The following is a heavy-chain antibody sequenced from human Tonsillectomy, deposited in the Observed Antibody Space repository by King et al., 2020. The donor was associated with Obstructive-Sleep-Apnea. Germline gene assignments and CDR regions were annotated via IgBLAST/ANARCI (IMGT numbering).Heavy chain of an antibody. V-gene: IGHV1-69*09. Sequence: AQLVQSGAEVKKPGSSVKVSCKASGGTFSSYAISWVRQAPGQGLEWMGGIIPILGIANYAQKFQGRVTITADKSTSTAYMELSSLRSEDTAVYYCAGAGGRGITGTGVAWGQGTLVTVSS. CDR3: AGAGGRGITGTGVA. CDR1: GGTFSSYA. J-gene: IGHJ5*02. D-gene: IGHD1-7*01. CDR2: IIPILGIA.